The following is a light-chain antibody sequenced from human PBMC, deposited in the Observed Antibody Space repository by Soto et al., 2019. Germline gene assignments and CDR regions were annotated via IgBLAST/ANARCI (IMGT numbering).Light chain of an antibody. CDR2: DAS. CDR3: QQRRNWPLT. J-gene: IGKJ4*01. V-gene: IGKV3-11*01. Sequence: EIVLTQSPATLSLSPGERATLSCRASQSVSSYVAWYQSKPGQAPRLLMYDASNRVIGIPARFSGSGSGTDFTLTISSLEPEDFAVYYCQQRRNWPLTFGGGTTVEI. CDR1: QSVSSY.